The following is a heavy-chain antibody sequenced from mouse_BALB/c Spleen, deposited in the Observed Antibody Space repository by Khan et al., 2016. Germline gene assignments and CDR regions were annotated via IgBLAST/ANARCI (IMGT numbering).Heavy chain of an antibody. Sequence: EVKLLESGGGLVHPGGSLKLSCAASGFDFSRYWMSWVRQAPGKGLEWIGEINPDSYTINYTPSLKDKFIISRDNAKNTLYLQMSKVRSEDTALYYCARARYYGYLDYWGQGTLVTVSA. V-gene: IGHV4-1*02. CDR3: ARARYYGYLDY. D-gene: IGHD1-1*01. CDR2: INPDSYTI. CDR1: GFDFSRYW. J-gene: IGHJ3*01.